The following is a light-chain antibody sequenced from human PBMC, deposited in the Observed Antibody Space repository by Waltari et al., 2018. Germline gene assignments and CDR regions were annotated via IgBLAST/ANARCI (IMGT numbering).Light chain of an antibody. V-gene: IGKV3-20*01. CDR3: QQYDISPLT. Sequence: DIVLTQPPGTLSLPPGERSTLSCSASQTVRTTYLAWYQQKPGQAPTLLIYGASSRATGIPDRFSGSGSGTDFSLTISSLEPEDFAVYYCQQYDISPLTFGGGTKVEIK. CDR1: QTVRTTY. CDR2: GAS. J-gene: IGKJ4*01.